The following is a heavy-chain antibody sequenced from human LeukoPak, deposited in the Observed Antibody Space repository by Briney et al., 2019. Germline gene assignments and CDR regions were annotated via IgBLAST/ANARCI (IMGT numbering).Heavy chain of an antibody. D-gene: IGHD3-3*01. V-gene: IGHV3-21*01. CDR2: ISSSYI. Sequence: PGGSLRLSCAASGFTFSSYSMNWVRQAPGKGPEWVSSISSSYIYYADSVKGRFTISRDNAKNSLYLQMNSLRAEDTAVYYCARDYDFWSGYSYNWFDPWGQGTLVTVSS. CDR1: GFTFSSYS. CDR3: ARDYDFWSGYSYNWFDP. J-gene: IGHJ5*02.